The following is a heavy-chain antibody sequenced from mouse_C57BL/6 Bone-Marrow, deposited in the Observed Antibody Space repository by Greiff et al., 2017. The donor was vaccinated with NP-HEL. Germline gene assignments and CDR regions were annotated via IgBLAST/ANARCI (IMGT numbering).Heavy chain of an antibody. J-gene: IGHJ1*03. V-gene: IGHV1-80*01. CDR1: GYAFSSYW. D-gene: IGHD2-4*01. Sequence: QVQLQQSGAELVKPGASVKISCKASGYAFSSYWMNWVKQRPGKGLEWIGQIYPGDGATNYNGKFKGKATLTADKSSSTAYMQLSSLTSEDSAVYFCARGRLRLYWYFDVWGTGTTVTVSS. CDR3: ARGRLRLYWYFDV. CDR2: IYPGDGAT.